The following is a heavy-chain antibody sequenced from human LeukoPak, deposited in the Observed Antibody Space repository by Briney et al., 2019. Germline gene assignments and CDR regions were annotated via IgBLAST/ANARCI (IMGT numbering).Heavy chain of an antibody. V-gene: IGHV1-2*02. CDR2: INPNSGGT. CDR3: ARVGADSGVLWFGELLYWGYFDY. J-gene: IGHJ4*02. CDR1: GYTFTGYY. Sequence: GASVKVSCKASGYTFTGYYMHWVRQAPGQGLEWMGWINPNSGGTNYAQKFQGRVTMTRDTSISTAYMELSRLRSDDTAVYYCARVGADSGVLWFGELLYWGYFDYWGQGTLVTVSS. D-gene: IGHD3-10*01.